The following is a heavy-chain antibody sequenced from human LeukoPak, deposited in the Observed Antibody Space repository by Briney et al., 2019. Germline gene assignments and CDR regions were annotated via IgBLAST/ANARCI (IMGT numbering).Heavy chain of an antibody. Sequence: SETLSLTCAVYGGSFSGYYWSWIRQSPGKGLEWIGEINHSGSTNYNPSLKSRVTISVDTSKNQFSLKLSSVTAADTAVYYCARLTRRTPRSSGYYYWGQGTLVTVSS. CDR3: ARLTRRTPRSSGYYY. CDR2: INHSGST. J-gene: IGHJ4*02. CDR1: GGSFSGYY. V-gene: IGHV4-34*01. D-gene: IGHD3-22*01.